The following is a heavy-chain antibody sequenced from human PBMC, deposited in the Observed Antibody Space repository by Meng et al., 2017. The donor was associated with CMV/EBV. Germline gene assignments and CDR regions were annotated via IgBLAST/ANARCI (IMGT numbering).Heavy chain of an antibody. CDR1: GYTFTSYY. Sequence: QVPLWPCGAEVKKPGASVKVSCKASGYTFTSYYMHWVRQAPGQGLEWMGIINPSGGSTSYAQKFQGRVTMTRDTSTSTVYMELSSLRSEDTAVYYCARDKIQLWPTVGYFDYWGQGTLVTVSS. V-gene: IGHV1-46*01. CDR3: ARDKIQLWPTVGYFDY. D-gene: IGHD5-18*01. CDR2: INPSGGST. J-gene: IGHJ4*02.